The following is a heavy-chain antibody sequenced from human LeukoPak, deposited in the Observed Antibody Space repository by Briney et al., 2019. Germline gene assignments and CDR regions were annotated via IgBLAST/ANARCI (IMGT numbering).Heavy chain of an antibody. J-gene: IGHJ4*02. CDR3: ARAPRSWGFDY. CDR1: GGSIKSNNW. CDR2: IYHSGST. Sequence: PSGTLSLTCAVSGGSIKSNNWWSWVRQPPGKGLEWIGEIYHSGSTNYNPSLESRVTVSVDKSKNQFSLDLSSVTAADTAVYYCARAPRSWGFDYWGQGTLVTVSS. D-gene: IGHD7-27*01. V-gene: IGHV4-4*02.